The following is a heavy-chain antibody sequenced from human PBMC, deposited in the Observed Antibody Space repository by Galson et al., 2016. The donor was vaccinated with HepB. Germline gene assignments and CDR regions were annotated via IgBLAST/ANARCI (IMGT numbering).Heavy chain of an antibody. V-gene: IGHV3-21*01. CDR1: GFIFSNYA. J-gene: IGHJ4*02. Sequence: SLRLSCAASGFIFSNYAMGWVRQVPGKGLEWVSHISTASYIYHADSVRGRFTISRDNAKNSLYLEMNSLRAEDTAVYYCAREPVASGVFDYWGQGILVTVSS. D-gene: IGHD6-25*01. CDR2: ISTASYI. CDR3: AREPVASGVFDY.